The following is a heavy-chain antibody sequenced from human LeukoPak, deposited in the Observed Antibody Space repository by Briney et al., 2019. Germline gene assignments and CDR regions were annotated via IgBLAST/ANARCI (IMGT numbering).Heavy chain of an antibody. CDR2: IYYSGST. Sequence: SETLSLTCTVSGGSISSSSYYWGWIRQPPGKGLEWIGSIYYSGSTYYNPSLKSRVTISVDTSKNQFSLKLSSVTAADTAVYYCARDSDGYNYSPFDYWGQGTLVTVSS. CDR1: GGSISSSSYY. CDR3: ARDSDGYNYSPFDY. V-gene: IGHV4-39*07. D-gene: IGHD5-24*01. J-gene: IGHJ4*02.